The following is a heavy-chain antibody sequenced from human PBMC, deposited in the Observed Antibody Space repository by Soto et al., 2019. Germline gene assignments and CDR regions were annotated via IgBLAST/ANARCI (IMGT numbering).Heavy chain of an antibody. Sequence: SETLSLTCAVYGGSFSGYYWSWIRQPPGKGLEWIGEINHSGSTNYNPSLKSRVTISVDTSKNQFSLKLSSVTAADTAVYYCARGYYDFWSGSIDPWGQGTLVTVPQ. CDR1: GGSFSGYY. J-gene: IGHJ5*02. CDR2: INHSGST. CDR3: ARGYYDFWSGSIDP. D-gene: IGHD3-3*01. V-gene: IGHV4-34*01.